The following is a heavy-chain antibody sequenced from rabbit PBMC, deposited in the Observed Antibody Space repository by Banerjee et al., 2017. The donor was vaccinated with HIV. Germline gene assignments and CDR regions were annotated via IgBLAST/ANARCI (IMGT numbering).Heavy chain of an antibody. CDR2: IVTSSGST. Sequence: QSLEESGGDLVKPGASLTLTCTASGIDFSSYYYMCWVRQAPGKGLEWIACIVTSSGSTWYASWAKGRFTISKTSSTTVTLQMTSLTAADTATYFCARDPYAIHSGDGRNNLWGPGTLVTVS. CDR1: GIDFSSYYY. V-gene: IGHV1S40*01. D-gene: IGHD1-1*01. CDR3: ARDPYAIHSGDGRNNL. J-gene: IGHJ4*01.